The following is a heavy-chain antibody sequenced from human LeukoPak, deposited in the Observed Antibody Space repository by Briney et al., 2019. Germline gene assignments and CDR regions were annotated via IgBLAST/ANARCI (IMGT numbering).Heavy chain of an antibody. CDR1: GGSISSGSYY. J-gene: IGHJ6*03. CDR2: IYTSGST. V-gene: IGHV4-61*02. Sequence: SETLSLTCAVSGGSISSGSYYWNWIRQPAGKGLEWIGRIYTSGSTNCNPSLKSRVTISVDTSKNQFSLKMTSVTAADTAVYYCARVPRTYSYYMDVWGKGTTVTVSS. CDR3: ARVPRTYSYYMDV.